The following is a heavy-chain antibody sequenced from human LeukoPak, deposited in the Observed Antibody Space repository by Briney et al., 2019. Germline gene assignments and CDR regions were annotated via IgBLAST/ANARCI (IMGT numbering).Heavy chain of an antibody. J-gene: IGHJ6*03. CDR2: IYHSGST. V-gene: IGHV4-38-2*02. CDR1: GYSISSGYY. Sequence: PSETLSLTCTVSGYSISSGYYWGWIRQPPGKGLEWIGSIYHSGSTYYNPSLKSRVTISVDTSKNQFSLKLSSVTAADTAVYYCARDGDCTNGVCSRAHYYYYYYMDVWGKGTTVTVSS. D-gene: IGHD2-8*01. CDR3: ARDGDCTNGVCSRAHYYYYYYMDV.